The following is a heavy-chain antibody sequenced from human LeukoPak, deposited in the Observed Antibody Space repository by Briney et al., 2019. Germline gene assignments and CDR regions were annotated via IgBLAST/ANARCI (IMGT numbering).Heavy chain of an antibody. CDR2: INHSGST. Sequence: PSETLSLTCAVYGGSFSGYYWSWIRQPLGKGLEWIGEINHSGSTNYNPSLKSRVTISVDTSKNQFSLKLSSVTAADTAVYYCASIWSYYFDYWGQGTLVTVSS. V-gene: IGHV4-34*01. CDR3: ASIWSYYFDY. D-gene: IGHD3-3*01. CDR1: GGSFSGYY. J-gene: IGHJ4*02.